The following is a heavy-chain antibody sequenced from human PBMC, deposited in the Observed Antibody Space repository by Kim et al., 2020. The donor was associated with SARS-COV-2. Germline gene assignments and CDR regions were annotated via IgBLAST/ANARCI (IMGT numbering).Heavy chain of an antibody. J-gene: IGHJ2*01. D-gene: IGHD3-10*01. CDR1: GGSISSYF. CDR2: ANYSGST. CDR3: ARDYFFDL. V-gene: IGHV4-59*01. Sequence: SETLSLTCTVSGGSISSYFWSWIRQPPGKGLEWIGFANYSGSTSYNPSLKSRVTISIDTSTNQFPLKLNSVTAADTAVYYCARDYFFDLWGRGTLVTVSS.